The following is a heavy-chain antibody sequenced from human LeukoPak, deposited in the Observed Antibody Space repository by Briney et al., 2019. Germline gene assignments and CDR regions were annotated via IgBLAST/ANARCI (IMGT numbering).Heavy chain of an antibody. D-gene: IGHD3-10*01. Sequence: GRSLRLSRAASGFTFSSYWLNWVRQTPGKGLEWVANIKEDGSEKYHVDSVKGRFTISRDNAKSSLYLQMNSLRAEDTALYYCARSIMGGGAFDYWGQGTQVTVSS. CDR2: IKEDGSEK. CDR1: GFTFSSYW. J-gene: IGHJ4*02. V-gene: IGHV3-7*03. CDR3: ARSIMGGGAFDY.